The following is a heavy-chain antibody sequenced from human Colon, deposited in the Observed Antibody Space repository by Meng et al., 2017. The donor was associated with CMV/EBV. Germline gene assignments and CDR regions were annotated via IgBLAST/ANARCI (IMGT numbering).Heavy chain of an antibody. CDR2: IIPILGIA. CDR1: GGTFSSYA. J-gene: IGHJ6*02. D-gene: IGHD2-2*01. V-gene: IGHV1-69*10. CDR3: ARIPCSSTSCYRYYYYGMDV. Sequence: SVKVSCKASGGTFSSYAISWVRQAPGQGLEWMGGIIPILGIANYAQKFQGRVTITADKSTSTAYMELGGLRSEDTAVYYCARIPCSSTSCYRYYYYGMDVWGQGTTVTVSS.